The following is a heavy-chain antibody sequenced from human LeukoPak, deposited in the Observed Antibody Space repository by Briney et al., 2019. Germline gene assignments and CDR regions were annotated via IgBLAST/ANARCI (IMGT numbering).Heavy chain of an antibody. V-gene: IGHV4-34*01. CDR2: INHSGNS. CDR1: GGSFSDYY. Sequence: SETLSLTCAVYGGSFSDYYWSYIRQSPGKGLEWIGEINHSGNSNYNPSLESRVTMSVDTSKKQFSLKLVSVTAADTAVYYCARQHDSYYYYYIDVWGSGTTVTVSS. CDR3: ARQHDSYYYYYIDV. J-gene: IGHJ6*03.